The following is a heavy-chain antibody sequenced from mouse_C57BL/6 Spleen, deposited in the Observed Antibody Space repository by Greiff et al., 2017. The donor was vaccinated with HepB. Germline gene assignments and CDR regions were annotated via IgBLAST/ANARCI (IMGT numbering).Heavy chain of an antibody. CDR1: GFTFSDYY. Sequence: EVMLVESEGGLVQPGSSMKLSCTASGFTFSDYYMAWVRQVPEKGLEWVANINYDGSSTYYLDSLKSRFIISRDNAKNILYLQMSSLKSEDTATYYCAREYYGSSWYFDVWGTGTTVTVSS. CDR3: AREYYGSSWYFDV. CDR2: INYDGSST. J-gene: IGHJ1*03. V-gene: IGHV5-16*01. D-gene: IGHD1-1*01.